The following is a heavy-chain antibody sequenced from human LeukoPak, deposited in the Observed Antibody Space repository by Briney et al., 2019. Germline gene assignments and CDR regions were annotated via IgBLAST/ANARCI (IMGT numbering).Heavy chain of an antibody. D-gene: IGHD3-10*01. CDR3: ARQLIRFYGSGPDVFDI. V-gene: IGHV5-51*01. Sequence: GESLKISCKGSGYTFTSFWIGWVRQMPGKGLEWMGIIYPGDSDTRYSPSFQGQVTISADKSISTAYLQWSSLKASDTAMYYCARQLIRFYGSGPDVFDIWGQGTMVTVSS. CDR2: IYPGDSDT. CDR1: GYTFTSFW. J-gene: IGHJ3*02.